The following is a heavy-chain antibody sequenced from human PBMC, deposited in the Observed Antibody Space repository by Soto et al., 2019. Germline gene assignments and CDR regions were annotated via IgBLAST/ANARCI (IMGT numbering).Heavy chain of an antibody. CDR1: GGSISNPSYY. D-gene: IGHD2-21*01. Sequence: SETLSLTCTVSGGSISNPSYYWGWVRQPPGKGLEWIGDIFYTGRTYYSPSLKSRVTISVDTSKEQFSLNLTSVTAADTAVYFCGGLPFRIAAAGQGRSNGFGPWPPGPLVTASS. V-gene: IGHV4-39*01. J-gene: IGHJ5*02. CDR3: GGLPFRIAAAGQGRSNGFGP. CDR2: IFYTGRT.